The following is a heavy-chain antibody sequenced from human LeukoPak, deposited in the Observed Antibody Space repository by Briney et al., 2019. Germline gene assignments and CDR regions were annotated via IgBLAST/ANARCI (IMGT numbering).Heavy chain of an antibody. J-gene: IGHJ4*02. CDR1: GYSISSGYY. V-gene: IGHV4-38-2*02. D-gene: IGHD3-22*01. Sequence: SETLSLTCTVSGYSISSGYYWGWIRQPPGKGLEWIGIIYHSGRTDYNPSLKSRVTISEDTSKNQFSLKLSSVTAADTAVYYCARSSRGQTYYYDSSGYLTFDYWGQGTLVTVSS. CDR3: ARSSRGQTYYYDSSGYLTFDY. CDR2: IYHSGRT.